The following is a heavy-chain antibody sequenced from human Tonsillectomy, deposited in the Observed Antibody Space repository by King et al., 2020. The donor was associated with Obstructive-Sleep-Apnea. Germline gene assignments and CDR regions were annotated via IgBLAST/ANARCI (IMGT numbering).Heavy chain of an antibody. CDR2: IGSKAYGGTT. J-gene: IGHJ4*02. Sequence: VQLVESGGGLVQPGRSLRLSCTASGFTFGDYAMSWFRQDPGKGLEWVGFIGSKAYGGTTEYAASVKGRFTISRDDSKSIAYLQMNSLKTEDTAVYYCTREDYGGYSYYFDYWGQRTLVTVSS. CDR3: TREDYGGYSYYFDY. V-gene: IGHV3-49*03. D-gene: IGHD4-23*01. CDR1: GFTFGDYA.